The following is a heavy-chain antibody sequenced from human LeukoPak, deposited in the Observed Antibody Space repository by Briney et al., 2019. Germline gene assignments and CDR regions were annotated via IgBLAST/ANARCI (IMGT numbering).Heavy chain of an antibody. CDR2: IYYSGST. J-gene: IGHJ5*02. V-gene: IGHV4-59*01. CDR1: GGSTSSYY. D-gene: IGHD2-21*01. CDR3: ARGALAYCGGDCYSAWFDP. Sequence: SETLSLTCTVSGGSTSSYYWSWIRQPPGKGLEWIGYIYYSGSTNYNPSPKSRVTISVDTSKNQFSLKLSSVTTADTAVYYCARGALAYCGGDCYSAWFDPWGQGTLVTVSS.